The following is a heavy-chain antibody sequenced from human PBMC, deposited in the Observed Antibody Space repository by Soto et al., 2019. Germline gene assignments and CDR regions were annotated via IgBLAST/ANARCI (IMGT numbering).Heavy chain of an antibody. V-gene: IGHV4-59*08. Sequence: PSETLSLTCTVSGGSISSYYWSWIRQPPGKGLEWIGYIYYSGSTNYNPSLKSRVTISVDTSKNQFSLKLSSVTAADTAVYYWARQGDFAAPFDYWGQGTLVTVSS. D-gene: IGHD1-26*01. CDR2: IYYSGST. J-gene: IGHJ4*02. CDR3: ARQGDFAAPFDY. CDR1: GGSISSYY.